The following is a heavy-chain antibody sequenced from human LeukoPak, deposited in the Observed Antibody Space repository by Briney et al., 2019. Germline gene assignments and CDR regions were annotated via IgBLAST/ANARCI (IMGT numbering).Heavy chain of an antibody. CDR2: IRYDGSNK. CDR3: AKGRGWEASYYYYYMDV. J-gene: IGHJ6*03. V-gene: IGHV3-30*02. CDR1: GFTFSTYS. D-gene: IGHD1-26*01. Sequence: GGSLRLSCAASGFTFSTYSMNWVRQAPGKGLEWVAFIRYDGSNKYYTDSVKGRFTISRDNSKNTLYLQMNSLRAEDTAVYYCAKGRGWEASYYYYYMDVWGKGTTVTISS.